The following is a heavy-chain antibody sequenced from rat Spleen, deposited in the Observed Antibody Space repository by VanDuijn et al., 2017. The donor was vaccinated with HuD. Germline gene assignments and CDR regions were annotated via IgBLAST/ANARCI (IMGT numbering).Heavy chain of an antibody. J-gene: IGHJ2*01. CDR3: ARRDYFTGRGFYFEY. CDR2: IYPGNDNT. V-gene: IGHV1-28*01. D-gene: IGHD1-1*01. CDR1: GYTFTSYD. Sequence: QVQLQQSGAGLVKPGSSVKISCKASGYTFTSYDLHWIKQQPGNGLEWIGWIYPGNDNTNYNQKFNGKATLTADKSSSTAYMQLSSLTSEDSAVYFCARRDYFTGRGFYFEYWGQGVMVTVSS.